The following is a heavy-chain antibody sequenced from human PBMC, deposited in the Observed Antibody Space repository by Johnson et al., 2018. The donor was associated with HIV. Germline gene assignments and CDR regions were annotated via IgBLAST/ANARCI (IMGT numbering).Heavy chain of an antibody. V-gene: IGHV3-30*14. Sequence: QVHLVESGGGLVKPGGSLRLSCAASGFTFSSYAMHWVRQAPGKGLEWVAVISYDGSSKYYADSVKGRFTISRDNSKSTMYLQMNSLRAEDTAVYYCIQLDAFDIWGQGTMVTVSP. CDR2: ISYDGSSK. D-gene: IGHD5-18*01. J-gene: IGHJ3*02. CDR3: IQLDAFDI. CDR1: GFTFSSYA.